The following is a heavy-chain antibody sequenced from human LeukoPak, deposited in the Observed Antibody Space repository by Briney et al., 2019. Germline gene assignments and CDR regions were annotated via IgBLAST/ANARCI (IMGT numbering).Heavy chain of an antibody. D-gene: IGHD2/OR15-2a*01. CDR1: GFTFSIYA. CDR2: ISYDGSNK. Sequence: GGSLRLSCAASGFTFSIYAMHWVRQAPGKGLECVAVISYDGSNKYYADSVKGRFSISRDNSKNTLYLQMNSLRAEDTAVYYCARDTQYYYYTMDVWGQGTTVTVSS. CDR3: ARDTQYYYYTMDV. J-gene: IGHJ6*02. V-gene: IGHV3-30-3*01.